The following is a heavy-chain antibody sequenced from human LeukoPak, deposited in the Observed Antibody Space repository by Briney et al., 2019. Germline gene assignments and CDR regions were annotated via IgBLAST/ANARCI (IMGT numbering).Heavy chain of an antibody. V-gene: IGHV3-23*01. Sequence: GGSLRLSCAASGFTFSSYAMSWVRQAPGKGLEWVSAISGSGGSTYYADSVKGRFTISRDNSKNTLYLQMNSLRAEDTAVYYCAKNLGYCTNGVCHFDYWGQGTLVTVSS. CDR3: AKNLGYCTNGVCHFDY. CDR1: GFTFSSYA. D-gene: IGHD2-8*01. CDR2: ISGSGGST. J-gene: IGHJ4*02.